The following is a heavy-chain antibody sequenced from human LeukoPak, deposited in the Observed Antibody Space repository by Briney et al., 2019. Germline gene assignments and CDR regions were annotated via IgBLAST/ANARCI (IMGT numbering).Heavy chain of an antibody. CDR3: ARHLTGDPPYYFDY. V-gene: IGHV4-39*01. CDR1: GGSISSSSYY. D-gene: IGHD1-20*01. Sequence: SETLSLTCTVSGGSISSSSYYWGWIRQPPWKGLEWIGSIYYSGSTYYNPSLKSRVTISVDTSMNQFSLKLSSGTAADTAVYYRARHLTGDPPYYFDYWGQGTLVTVSS. J-gene: IGHJ4*02. CDR2: IYYSGST.